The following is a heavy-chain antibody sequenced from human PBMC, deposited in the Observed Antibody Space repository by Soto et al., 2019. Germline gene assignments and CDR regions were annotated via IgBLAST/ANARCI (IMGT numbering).Heavy chain of an antibody. V-gene: IGHV3-23*01. J-gene: IGHJ6*02. D-gene: IGHD6-19*01. CDR3: ARDTYSSGWYPKGRYYYYGMDV. Sequence: GGSLRLSCAASGFTFSSYAMSWVRQAPGKGLEWVSAISGSGGSTYSADSVKGRFTLSRDNSKNTLYLQVNSLRAEDTAVYYCARDTYSSGWYPKGRYYYYGMDVWGQGTTVTVSS. CDR1: GFTFSSYA. CDR2: ISGSGGST.